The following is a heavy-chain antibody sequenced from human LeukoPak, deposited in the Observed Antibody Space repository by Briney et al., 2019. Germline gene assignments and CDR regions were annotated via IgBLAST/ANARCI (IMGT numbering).Heavy chain of an antibody. CDR2: ISYDGSNK. D-gene: IGHD3-22*01. CDR3: ARDGENYDSSGYYYSSFDY. Sequence: PGGSLRLSCAASGFTLSSYAMHWVRQAPGKGLEWVAVISYDGSNKYYADSVKGRSTISRDNSKNTLYLQMNSLRAEDTAVYYCARDGENYDSSGYYYSSFDYWGQGTLITVSS. CDR1: GFTLSSYA. J-gene: IGHJ4*02. V-gene: IGHV3-30-3*01.